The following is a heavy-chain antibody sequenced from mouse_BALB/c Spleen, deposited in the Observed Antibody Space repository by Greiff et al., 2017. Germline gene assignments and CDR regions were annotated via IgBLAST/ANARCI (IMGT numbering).Heavy chain of an antibody. V-gene: IGHV14-1*02. CDR2: IDPENGNT. Sequence: QLKQSGAELVRPGALVKLSCKASGFNIKDYYMHWVKQRPEQGLEWIGWIDPENGNTIYDPKFQGKASITADTSSNTAYLQLSSLTSEDTAVYYCASYDYDYFDYWGQGTTLTVSS. D-gene: IGHD2-4*01. CDR1: GFNIKDYY. CDR3: ASYDYDYFDY. J-gene: IGHJ2*01.